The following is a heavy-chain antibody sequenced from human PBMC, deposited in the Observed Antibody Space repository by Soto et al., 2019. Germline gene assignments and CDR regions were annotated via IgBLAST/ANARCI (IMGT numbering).Heavy chain of an antibody. D-gene: IGHD6-25*01. CDR2: IIPIFGTA. V-gene: IGHV1-69*06. J-gene: IGHJ4*02. CDR3: ARTSRLPYYFDY. Sequence: SVKVSCKASGGTFSSYAISWVRRAPGQGLEWMGGIIPIFGTANYAQKFQGRVTIAADKSTSTAYMELSSLRSEDTAVYYCARTSRLPYYFDYWGQGTLVTVSS. CDR1: GGTFSSYA.